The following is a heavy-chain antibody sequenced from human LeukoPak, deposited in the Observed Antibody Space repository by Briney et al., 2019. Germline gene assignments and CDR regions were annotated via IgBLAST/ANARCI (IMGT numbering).Heavy chain of an antibody. CDR3: VRHVLRDGY. CDR2: INQDGSGK. J-gene: IGHJ4*02. CDR1: GFTFSSYW. D-gene: IGHD5-24*01. Sequence: PGGSLRLSCAASGFTFSSYWMSWVRQAPGKGLEWVANINQDGSGKYYLDSVKGRFTISRDNAKNSVYLQMNSLRAEDTAVYYCVRHVLRDGYWGQGTLVTVSS. V-gene: IGHV3-7*01.